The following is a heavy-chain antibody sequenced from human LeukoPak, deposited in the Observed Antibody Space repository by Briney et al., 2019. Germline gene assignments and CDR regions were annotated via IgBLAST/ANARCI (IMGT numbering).Heavy chain of an antibody. D-gene: IGHD3-22*01. V-gene: IGHV5-51*01. CDR3: AKRWADSGGSQHYFDY. Sequence: HGESLKISCKASGYSFSSDWIAWVRQMPGKGLEWMGIIYPGDSDTRYSPTFLGQVTISADKSISTAYLQWSSLRPSDTAMYYCAKRWADSGGSQHYFDYWGQGTLVTVSS. CDR1: GYSFSSDW. J-gene: IGHJ4*02. CDR2: IYPGDSDT.